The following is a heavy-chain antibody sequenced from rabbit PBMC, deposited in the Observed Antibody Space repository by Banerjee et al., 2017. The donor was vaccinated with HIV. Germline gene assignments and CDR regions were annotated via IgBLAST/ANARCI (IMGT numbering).Heavy chain of an antibody. CDR2: INTSSGST. CDR1: GIDFSSYG. CDR3: ARVIGSYDDYGDGYYFNL. J-gene: IGHJ4*01. V-gene: IGHV1S43*01. D-gene: IGHD2-1*01. Sequence: QEQLEESGGGLVQPGGSLKLSCKASGIDFSSYGISWVRQAPGKGLEWIACINTSSGSTVYATWVNGRFTISRSTSLNTVDLKMTSLTAADTATYFCARVIGSYDDYGDGYYFNLWGPGTLVTVS.